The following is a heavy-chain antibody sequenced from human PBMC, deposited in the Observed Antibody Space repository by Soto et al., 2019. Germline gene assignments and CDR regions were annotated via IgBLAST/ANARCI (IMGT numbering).Heavy chain of an antibody. D-gene: IGHD1-1*01. CDR3: ATTTQMSGYYDMDV. CDR2: IIPMFGAA. J-gene: IGHJ6*02. V-gene: IGHV1-69*01. CDR1: GGTFRSYG. Sequence: QVQLVQSGAEVKKPGSSVKVSCRASGGTFRSYGISWVRQAPGQGLEWMGGIIPMFGAANYAERFHARVTITADESTSTAYMVLKSLRSEDTAVYYCATTTQMSGYYDMDVWGQGNTVTVSS.